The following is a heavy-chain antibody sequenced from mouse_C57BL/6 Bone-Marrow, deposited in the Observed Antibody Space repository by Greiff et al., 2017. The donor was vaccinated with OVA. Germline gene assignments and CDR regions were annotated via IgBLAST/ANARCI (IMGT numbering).Heavy chain of an antibody. Sequence: VQLQQPGAELVKPGASVKLSCKASGYTFTSYWMHWVKQRPGQGLEWIGMIHPNSGSTNYNEKFKSKATLTVDKSSSTAYLQLRSLTSADAAVYYCARELLDGFAYWGQGTLVTVSA. CDR3: ARELLDGFAY. CDR2: IHPNSGST. CDR1: GYTFTSYW. J-gene: IGHJ3*01. V-gene: IGHV1-64*01. D-gene: IGHD1-1*01.